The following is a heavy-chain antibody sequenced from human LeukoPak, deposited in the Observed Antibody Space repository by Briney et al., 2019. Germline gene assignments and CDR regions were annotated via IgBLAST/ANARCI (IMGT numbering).Heavy chain of an antibody. D-gene: IGHD6-19*01. CDR1: GGSISSYY. Sequence: SETLSLTCTVSGGSISSYYWSWIRQPAGRGLEWIGRIQTSGSTNYNPSLKSRVTMSVDTSKNKFSLKVNSVTAADTAVYYCARVGSGWSFDYWGQGTLVSVSS. CDR3: ARVGSGWSFDY. J-gene: IGHJ4*02. V-gene: IGHV4-4*07. CDR2: IQTSGST.